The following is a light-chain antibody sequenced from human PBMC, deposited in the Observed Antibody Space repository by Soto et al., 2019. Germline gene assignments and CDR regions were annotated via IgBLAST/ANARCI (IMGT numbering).Light chain of an antibody. Sequence: QSVLTQPPSVSAAPGQKVTISCSGSSSNIANNYVSWYRHLPGTAPKLLIYDNNKRPSGIPDRFSASKSGTSATLAITGLQTGDEADYYCASWDSSLSGGSWVFGGGTKLTVL. CDR1: SSNIANNY. CDR3: ASWDSSLSGGSWV. V-gene: IGLV1-51*01. J-gene: IGLJ3*02. CDR2: DNN.